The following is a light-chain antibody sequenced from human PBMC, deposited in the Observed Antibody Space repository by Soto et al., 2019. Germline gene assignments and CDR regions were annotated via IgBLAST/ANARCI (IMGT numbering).Light chain of an antibody. V-gene: IGLV1-44*01. CDR2: SNN. Sequence: QSVLTQPPSASGTPGQRVTISCSGSSSNIGSNTVNWYQQLPGTAPKLLIYSNNQRPSGVPDRFSGSKSGTSASLAISGLQSEDEADYYCAAWDDTLNGFYVFGPGTKVP. CDR3: AAWDDTLNGFYV. CDR1: SSNIGSNT. J-gene: IGLJ1*01.